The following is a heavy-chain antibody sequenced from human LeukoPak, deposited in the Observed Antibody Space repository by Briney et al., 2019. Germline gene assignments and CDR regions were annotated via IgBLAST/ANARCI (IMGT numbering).Heavy chain of an antibody. CDR3: ARSHYDFWSKPGFDY. V-gene: IGHV4-38-2*02. CDR2: IYHSGST. D-gene: IGHD3-3*01. CDR1: GYSISSGYY. J-gene: IGHJ4*02. Sequence: SETLSLTCTVSGYSISSGYYWGWIRQPPGKGLEWIGSIYHSGSTYYNPSLKSRVTISVDTSKNQFSLKLSSVTAADTAVYYCARSHYDFWSKPGFDYWGQGTLVTVSS.